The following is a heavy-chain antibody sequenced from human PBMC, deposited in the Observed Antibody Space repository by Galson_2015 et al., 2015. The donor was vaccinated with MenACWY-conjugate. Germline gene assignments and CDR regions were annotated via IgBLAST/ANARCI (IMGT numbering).Heavy chain of an antibody. CDR3: VKDLSAPATTYYFDY. CDR2: MNGDGSII. CDR1: GFIFSSHW. J-gene: IGHJ4*02. Sequence: SLRLSCAGSGFIFSSHWMHWVRQLPGEGLIWVSRMNGDGSIIDYADSVKGRFTTSRDNSNNTLYLQMNSLRAEDAAVYYCVKDLSAPATTYYFDYWGQGTLATVSS. D-gene: IGHD6-25*01. V-gene: IGHV3-74*01.